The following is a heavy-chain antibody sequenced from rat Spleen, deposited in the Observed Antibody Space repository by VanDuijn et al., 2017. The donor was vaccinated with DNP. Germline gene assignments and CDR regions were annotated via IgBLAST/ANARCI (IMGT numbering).Heavy chain of an antibody. D-gene: IGHD1-4*01. CDR1: GFIFSDYN. CDR3: AGRPPPTRGPFDY. J-gene: IGHJ2*01. CDR2: IRYDGSDT. Sequence: EVQLVESGGGLVQPGRSLKLSCAVSGFIFSDYNMAWVLQAPTKGLEWVATIRYDGSDTYYRDSVKGRFTISRDNAKSTLYLQMDSLRSEDTATYYCAGRPPPTRGPFDYWGQGVTVTVSS. V-gene: IGHV5-7*01.